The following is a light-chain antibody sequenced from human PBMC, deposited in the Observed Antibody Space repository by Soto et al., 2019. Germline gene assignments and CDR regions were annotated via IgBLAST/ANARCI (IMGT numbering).Light chain of an antibody. J-gene: IGKJ4*01. V-gene: IGKV3-11*01. CDR3: QQRSNWPRLT. Sequence: EIVLTQSPATLSLSPGERATLFCRASQSVSSYFAWYQQKPGQAPRLLIYDASNRATGIPARFSGSGSGTDFTLTISSLEPEDFAVYYCQQRSNWPRLTFGGGTKVDIK. CDR1: QSVSSY. CDR2: DAS.